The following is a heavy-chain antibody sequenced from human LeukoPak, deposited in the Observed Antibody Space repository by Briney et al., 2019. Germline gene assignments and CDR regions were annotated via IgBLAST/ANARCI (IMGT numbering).Heavy chain of an antibody. D-gene: IGHD6-13*01. CDR2: IYYSGST. CDR3: GRFSAYSTPPSPLNWFDP. CDR1: GGSISSYY. V-gene: IGHV4-59*01. J-gene: IGHJ5*02. Sequence: SETLSLTCTVSGGSISSYYWSWIRQPPGKGLEWIGYIYYSGSTNYNPSLKSRVTISVDTSKNQFSLKLSSVTAADTAVYYCGRFSAYSTPPSPLNWFDPWGQGNLVTVSP.